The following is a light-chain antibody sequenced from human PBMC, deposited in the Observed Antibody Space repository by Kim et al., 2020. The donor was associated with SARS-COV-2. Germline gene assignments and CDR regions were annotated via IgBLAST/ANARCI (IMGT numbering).Light chain of an antibody. CDR1: QDISRY. CDR3: QQTASAPRR. Sequence: DIQMTQSPSSLSASVGDRVTITCRASQDISRYLNWYQQKPGKAPKLLIYTASSLQSGVPSRFTGSGPETDFTLTITRLQPEDFGTYYCQQTASAPRRFGQGTKVDIK. J-gene: IGKJ1*01. CDR2: TAS. V-gene: IGKV1-39*01.